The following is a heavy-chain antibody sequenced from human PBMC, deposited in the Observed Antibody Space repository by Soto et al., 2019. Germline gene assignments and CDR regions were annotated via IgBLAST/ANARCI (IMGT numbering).Heavy chain of an antibody. CDR2: IFYTGST. D-gene: IGHD5-18*01. J-gene: IGHJ4*01. CDR3: ARGGGVTATFEF. CDR1: GGSVSSGSYY. Sequence: QVQLQESGPGLVKPSETLSLTCTVSGGSVSSGSYYWSWIRQPPGKGLEWIGYIFYTGSTNYNPSLKSRVTISLDTSKNQFSLKLSAVTAADTAVYYCARGGGVTATFEFWGHGTLVTVSS. V-gene: IGHV4-61*01.